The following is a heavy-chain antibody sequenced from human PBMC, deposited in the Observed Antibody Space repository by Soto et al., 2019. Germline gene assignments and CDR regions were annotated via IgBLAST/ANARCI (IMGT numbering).Heavy chain of an antibody. J-gene: IGHJ5*02. V-gene: IGHV6-1*01. Sequence: SRTLSLTCAISGDSVSSNSAAWNWIRQSPSRGLEWLGRTYYRSKWYNDYAVSVKSRITINPDTSKNQFSLQLNSVTPEDTAVYYCARGESDSYGYLDWFDPWGQGTLVTVSS. CDR2: TYYRSKWYN. CDR3: ARGESDSYGYLDWFDP. D-gene: IGHD5-18*01. CDR1: GDSVSSNSAA.